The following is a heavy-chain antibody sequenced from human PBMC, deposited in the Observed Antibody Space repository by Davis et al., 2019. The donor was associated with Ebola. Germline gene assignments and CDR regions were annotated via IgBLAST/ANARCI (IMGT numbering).Heavy chain of an antibody. CDR1: GFTFSSFA. D-gene: IGHD4-11*01. CDR3: ARDSDDYSFDY. CDR2: ISDSGGST. Sequence: GGSLRLSCAASGFTFSSFAMTWVRQSPGKGLEWVSYISDSGGSTYYADSVKGRFIISRDNSKNTLYLQMNSLRSEDTAVYYCARDSDDYSFDYWGQGTLVTVSS. J-gene: IGHJ4*02. V-gene: IGHV3-23*01.